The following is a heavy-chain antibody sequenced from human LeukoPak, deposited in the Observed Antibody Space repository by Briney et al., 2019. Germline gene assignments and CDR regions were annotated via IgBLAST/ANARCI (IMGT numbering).Heavy chain of an antibody. CDR3: ARDFRRGQYFDY. CDR1: GFSFSSYW. J-gene: IGHJ4*02. Sequence: PGGSLRLSCAASGFSFSSYWMHWVRQAPGEGLVWVSRINSDGSNTNYADSVKGRFTISRDNAKNTLYPQMNSLRAEDTAVYYCARDFRRGQYFDYWGQGTLVTVSS. V-gene: IGHV3-74*01. CDR2: INSDGSNT. D-gene: IGHD3-10*01.